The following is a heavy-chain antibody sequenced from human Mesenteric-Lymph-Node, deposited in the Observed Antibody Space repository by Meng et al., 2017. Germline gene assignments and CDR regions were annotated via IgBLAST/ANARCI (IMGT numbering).Heavy chain of an antibody. D-gene: IGHD1-26*01. CDR3: ARDVWELPLNYYYGMDV. V-gene: IGHV1-46*01. CDR2: INPSGGST. J-gene: IGHJ6*02. CDR1: GYTFTSYY. Sequence: ASVKVSCKASGYTFTSYYMHWVRQAPGQGLEWMGIINPSGGSTSYAQKFQGRVTMTRDTSTSTVYMELSSLRSEDTAVYYCARDVWELPLNYYYGMDVWGQGTTVTVSS.